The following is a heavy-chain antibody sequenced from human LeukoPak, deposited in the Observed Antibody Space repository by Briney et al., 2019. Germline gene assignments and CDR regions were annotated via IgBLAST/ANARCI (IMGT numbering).Heavy chain of an antibody. J-gene: IGHJ4*02. CDR3: ARRSCSGGRCFYDY. CDR2: IRSQADSYAT. V-gene: IGHV3-73*01. Sequence: PGGSLKLSCAASGITFSGSAMHWVRQTSGIGLEWLGRIRSQADSYATAYAESVKGRFTISRDDSKTTAYLQMNSLKTEDTAVYYCARRSCSGGRCFYDYWGRGTLVTVSS. CDR1: GITFSGSA. D-gene: IGHD2-15*01.